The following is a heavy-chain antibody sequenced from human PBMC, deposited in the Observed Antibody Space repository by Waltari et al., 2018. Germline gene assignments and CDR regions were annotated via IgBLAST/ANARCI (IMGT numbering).Heavy chain of an antibody. Sequence: QVQLVESGGGVVQPGMSLRLSCAASGFSLGTYGMHWVRQAPCKGVECVALIFFGGGDSFYADSVRGRFTISRDNSKNTLYLDINSLRLDDTAIYYCAKDAFGNTYLDHWGQGTLVTVSS. V-gene: IGHV3-30*19. CDR3: AKDAFGNTYLDH. CDR1: GFSLGTYG. J-gene: IGHJ4*02. D-gene: IGHD3-10*01. CDR2: IFFGGGDS.